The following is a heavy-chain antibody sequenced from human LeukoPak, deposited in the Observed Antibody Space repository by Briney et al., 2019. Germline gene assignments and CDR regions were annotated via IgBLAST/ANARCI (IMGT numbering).Heavy chain of an antibody. V-gene: IGHV1-69*04. CDR1: GGTFSSYA. CDR3: ARDQWYSSSWSTEGY. Sequence: SVKVPCKASGGTFSSYAISWVRQAPGQGLEWMGRIIPILGIANYAQKFQGRVTITADKSTSTAYMELSSLRSEDTAVYYCARDQWYSSSWSTEGYWGQGTLVTVSS. CDR2: IIPILGIA. D-gene: IGHD6-13*01. J-gene: IGHJ4*02.